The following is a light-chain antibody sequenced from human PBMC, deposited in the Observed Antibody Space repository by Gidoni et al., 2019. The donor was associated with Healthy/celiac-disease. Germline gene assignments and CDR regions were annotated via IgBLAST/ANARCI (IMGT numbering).Light chain of an antibody. CDR1: SSDVGGYNY. CDR3: SSYTSSSTLYV. CDR2: EVS. V-gene: IGLV2-14*01. J-gene: IGLJ1*01. Sequence: QSALTQPASVSGSPGQSITISCTGTSSDVGGYNYVSWYQQHPVKAPKLMIYEVSNRPSGVSNRFSGSKSVNTASLTISGLQAEDEAYYYCSSYTSSSTLYVFGTGTKFTVL.